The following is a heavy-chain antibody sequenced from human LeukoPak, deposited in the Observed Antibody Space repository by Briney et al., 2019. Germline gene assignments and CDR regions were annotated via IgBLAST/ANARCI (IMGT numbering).Heavy chain of an antibody. D-gene: IGHD6-19*01. CDR2: INHSGST. CDR3: ASLLLGSGWYPDAFDI. Sequence: PSETLSLTCAVYGGSFSGYYWSWIRQPPGKGLEWIGEINHSGSTNYNPSLKSRVTISVDTSKNQFSLKLSSVTAADTAVYYCASLLLGSGWYPDAFDIWGQGTMVTVSS. V-gene: IGHV4-34*01. CDR1: GGSFSGYY. J-gene: IGHJ3*02.